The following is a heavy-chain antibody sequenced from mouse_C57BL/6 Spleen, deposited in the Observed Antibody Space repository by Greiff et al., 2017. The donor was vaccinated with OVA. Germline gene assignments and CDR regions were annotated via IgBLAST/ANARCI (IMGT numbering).Heavy chain of an antibody. D-gene: IGHD1-1*01. V-gene: IGHV1-26*01. Sequence: EVQLQQSGPELVKPGASVKISCKASGYTFTDYYMNWVKQSHGKSLEWIGDINPNNGGTSYNQKFKGKATLTVDKSSSTAYMELRSLTSEDSAVYYCARSPLYYYGSDWYFDVWGTGTTVTVSS. CDR1: GYTFTDYY. CDR3: ARSPLYYYGSDWYFDV. CDR2: INPNNGGT. J-gene: IGHJ1*03.